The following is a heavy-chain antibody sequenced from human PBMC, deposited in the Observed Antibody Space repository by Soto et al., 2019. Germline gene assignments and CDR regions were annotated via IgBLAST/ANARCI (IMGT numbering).Heavy chain of an antibody. D-gene: IGHD3-10*01. V-gene: IGHV1-18*01. CDR3: ARGVPYGSGRGGLDV. CDR2: IIGYNGNT. CDR1: GYTFANYA. J-gene: IGHJ6*02. Sequence: QVQLVQSGAEVKKPGASVKVSCRASGYTFANYAISWVRQAPGQGLEWMGWIIGYNGNTNYAEKLQGRVTMTTDTSTSTVYMELRSLRSDATAVYYCARGVPYGSGRGGLDVWGQGTTVTVSS.